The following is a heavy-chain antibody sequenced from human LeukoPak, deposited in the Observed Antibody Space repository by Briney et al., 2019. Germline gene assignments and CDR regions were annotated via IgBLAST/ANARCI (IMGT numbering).Heavy chain of an antibody. D-gene: IGHD3-3*01. V-gene: IGHV4-59*01. CDR3: ARVVTIFGVVIEYNWFGP. CDR2: IYYSGST. Sequence: PSETLSLTCTVSGGSISSYYWSWIRQPPGKGLEWIGYIYYSGSTNYNPSLKSRVTISVDTSKNQFSLKLSSVTAADTAVYYCARVVTIFGVVIEYNWFGPWGQGTLVTVSS. CDR1: GGSISSYY. J-gene: IGHJ5*02.